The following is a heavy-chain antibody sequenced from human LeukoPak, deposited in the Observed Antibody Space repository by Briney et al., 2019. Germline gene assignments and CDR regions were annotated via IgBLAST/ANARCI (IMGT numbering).Heavy chain of an antibody. D-gene: IGHD6-13*01. CDR3: ARPPAAAEYHYGMDV. CDR2: ISSSSSYI. CDR1: GFTFSSYS. Sequence: GGSLRLSCAASGFTFSSYSMNWVRQAPGKGLEWVSSISSSSSYIYYADSVKGRFTISRDNAKNSLYLQMNSLRAEDTAVYYCARPPAAAEYHYGMDVWGQGTTVTVSS. V-gene: IGHV3-21*01. J-gene: IGHJ6*02.